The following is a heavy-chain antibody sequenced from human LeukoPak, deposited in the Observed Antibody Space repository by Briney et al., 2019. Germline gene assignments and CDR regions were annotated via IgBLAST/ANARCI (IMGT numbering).Heavy chain of an antibody. D-gene: IGHD3-3*01. CDR2: INHSGST. CDR3: ARGPLLRFLEWLPYYYYYMDV. CDR1: GGSFSGYY. J-gene: IGHJ6*03. Sequence: PPETLSLTCAVYGGSFSGYYWSWIRQPPGKGLEWIGEINHSGSTNYNPSLKSRVTISVDTSKNQFSLKLSSLTAADTAVYYCARGPLLRFLEWLPYYYYYMDVWGKGTTVTVSS. V-gene: IGHV4-34*01.